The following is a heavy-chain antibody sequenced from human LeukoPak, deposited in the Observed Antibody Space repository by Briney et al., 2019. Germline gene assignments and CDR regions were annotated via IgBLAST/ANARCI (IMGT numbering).Heavy chain of an antibody. D-gene: IGHD3-10*01. V-gene: IGHV4-39*01. Sequence: KPSETLSLTCTVSGGSISSSSYYWGWIRQPPGKGLEWIGSIYYSGSTYYNPSLKSRVTISVDTSKNQFSLKLSSVTAADTAVYYCEAELYYYYYMDVWGKGTTVTISS. CDR1: GGSISSSSYY. J-gene: IGHJ6*03. CDR2: IYYSGST. CDR3: EAELYYYYYMDV.